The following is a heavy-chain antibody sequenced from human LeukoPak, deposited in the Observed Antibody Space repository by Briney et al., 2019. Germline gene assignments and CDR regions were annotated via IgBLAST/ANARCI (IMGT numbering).Heavy chain of an antibody. CDR2: IYYSGST. J-gene: IGHJ4*02. D-gene: IGHD3-10*01. Sequence: SETLSLTCTVSGGSISSSSYYWGWIRQPPGKGLEWIGSIYYSGSTYYNPSLKSRVTISVDTSKNQFSLKLSSVTAADTAVYYCARQDLDVRGHYYGSGSYYTGSTDFDYWGQGTLATVSS. V-gene: IGHV4-39*01. CDR3: ARQDLDVRGHYYGSGSYYTGSTDFDY. CDR1: GGSISSSSYY.